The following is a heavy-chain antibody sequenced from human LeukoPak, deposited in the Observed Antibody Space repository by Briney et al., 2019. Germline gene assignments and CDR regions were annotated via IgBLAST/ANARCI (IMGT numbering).Heavy chain of an antibody. J-gene: IGHJ4*02. CDR2: IYYSGST. CDR1: GGSISSYF. D-gene: IGHD7-27*01. Sequence: SETLSLTCTVSGGSISSYFWSWIRQPPGKGLEWIGYIYYSGSTNYNSSLKSRVTISVDTSKNRFSLKLSSVTAADTAVYYCARGPYAWGYIDYWGQGTLVTVSS. CDR3: ARGPYAWGYIDY. V-gene: IGHV4-59*01.